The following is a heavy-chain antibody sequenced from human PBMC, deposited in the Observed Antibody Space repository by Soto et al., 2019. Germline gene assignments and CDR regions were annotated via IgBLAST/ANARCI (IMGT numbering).Heavy chain of an antibody. D-gene: IGHD2-15*01. CDR2: IYYSGST. V-gene: IGHV4-31*03. CDR3: ARSFGGGSCLDI. J-gene: IGHJ3*02. CDR1: GGSISSGGYY. Sequence: SETLSLTCTVSGGSISSGGYYWSWIRQHPGKGLEWIGYIYYSGSTYYNPSLKSRVTISVDTSKNQFSLKLSSVTAADTAVYYCARSFGGGSCLDIWGQGTMVTVSS.